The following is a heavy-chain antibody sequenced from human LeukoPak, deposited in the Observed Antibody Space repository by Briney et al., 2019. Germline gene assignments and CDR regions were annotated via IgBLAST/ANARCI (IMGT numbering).Heavy chain of an antibody. V-gene: IGHV1-2*02. D-gene: IGHD3-10*01. CDR3: ARGTNIYGSGRDWFDP. CDR2: INPKSGGT. CDR1: GYTFSGYY. Sequence: GASVKVSCKASGYTFSGYYKHWVRQAPGQGLEWMGWINPKSGGTNYAQKFQGRVTMTRDTSISTAYMELSRLRSDDTAVYYCARGTNIYGSGRDWFDPWGQGTLVTVSS. J-gene: IGHJ5*02.